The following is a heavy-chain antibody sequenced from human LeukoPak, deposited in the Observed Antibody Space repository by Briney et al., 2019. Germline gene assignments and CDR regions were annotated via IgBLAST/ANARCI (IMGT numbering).Heavy chain of an antibody. J-gene: IGHJ6*02. CDR1: GFTFSSYG. CDR2: ISYDGSNK. D-gene: IGHD2-8*01. Sequence: GGSLRLSCAASGFTFSSYGMHWVRQAPGKGLEWVAVISYDGSNKYYADSVKGRFTISRDNSKNTLYLQMNSLRAEDTAVYYCAKDRPRGTKGVSRPSGMDVWGQGTTVTVSS. CDR3: AKDRPRGTKGVSRPSGMDV. V-gene: IGHV3-30*18.